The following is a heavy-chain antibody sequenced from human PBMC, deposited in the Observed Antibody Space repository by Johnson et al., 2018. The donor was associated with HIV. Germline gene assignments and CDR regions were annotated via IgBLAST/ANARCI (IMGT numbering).Heavy chain of an antibody. V-gene: IGHV3-30*03. CDR2: ISYDGSNK. Sequence: QVQLVESGGGVVQPGRSLRLSCAASGFTFSSYGMHWVRQAPGKGLEWVAVISYDGSNKYYADSVKGRFSISRDNSKNTLYLQMNGLGTEDTAVYYCVRVAKSGSYYRDAFDVWGQGTLITVSS. CDR1: GFTFSSYG. D-gene: IGHD1-26*01. CDR3: VRVAKSGSYYRDAFDV. J-gene: IGHJ3*01.